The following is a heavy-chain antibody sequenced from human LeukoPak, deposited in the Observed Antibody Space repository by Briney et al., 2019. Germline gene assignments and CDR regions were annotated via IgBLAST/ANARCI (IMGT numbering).Heavy chain of an antibody. Sequence: PGGSLRLSCAASGFTFSSYWMHWVRQAPGKGLVWVSRINSDGSSTSYADSVKGRFTISRDSAKNSLNLQMDSLGEEDTALYYCAASYKYGSRSRHEPDYYDYMDIWGKGTTVIISS. CDR2: INSDGSST. D-gene: IGHD3-10*01. J-gene: IGHJ6*03. V-gene: IGHV3-74*01. CDR3: AASYKYGSRSRHEPDYYDYMDI. CDR1: GFTFSSYW.